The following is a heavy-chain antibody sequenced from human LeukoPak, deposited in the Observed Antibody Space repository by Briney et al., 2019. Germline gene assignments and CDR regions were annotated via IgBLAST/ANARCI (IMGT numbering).Heavy chain of an antibody. CDR3: ARHPGGVVGASFCYGMDV. CDR2: VYYSGST. CDR1: GGSISSYY. Sequence: PSETLSLTCTVSGGSISSYYWSWIRQPPGKGLEWIGYVYYSGSTNYNSSLQSRVTISVDTAKNQFSLKLSSVTAADTAMYYCARHPGGVVGASFCYGMDVWGQGNTVAVSS. D-gene: IGHD2-15*01. V-gene: IGHV4-59*08. J-gene: IGHJ6*02.